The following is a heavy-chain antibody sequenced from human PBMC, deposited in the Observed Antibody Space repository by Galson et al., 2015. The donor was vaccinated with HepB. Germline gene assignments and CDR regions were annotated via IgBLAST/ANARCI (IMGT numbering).Heavy chain of an antibody. V-gene: IGHV4-39*01. CDR3: ASPLLAQ. CDR2: LHYSGYT. D-gene: IGHD2-21*01. J-gene: IGHJ4*02. CDR1: GDSISSTNYS. Sequence: SETLSLTCTVSGDSISSTNYSWGWIRQPPGKGLEWLGSLHYSGYTNYSPSLRSRVPLSVDASKNQFSLKLSSVTAADTAVYYCASPLLAQWGQGTLVTVSS.